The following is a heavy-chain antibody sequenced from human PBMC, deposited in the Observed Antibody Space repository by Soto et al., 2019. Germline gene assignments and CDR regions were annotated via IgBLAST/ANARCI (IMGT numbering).Heavy chain of an antibody. V-gene: IGHV4-59*08. Sequence: SETLSLTCTVSGGSISYYYWSWIRQPPGKGLEWIGYIYYSGSTKYNPSLKSRITISVATSKNQFSLKLSSVTAADTAVYYCARLLTGPAFAYYYYYMDVWGKGTTVTVSS. CDR2: IYYSGST. CDR1: GGSISYYY. CDR3: ARLLTGPAFAYYYYYMDV. D-gene: IGHD3-3*02. J-gene: IGHJ6*03.